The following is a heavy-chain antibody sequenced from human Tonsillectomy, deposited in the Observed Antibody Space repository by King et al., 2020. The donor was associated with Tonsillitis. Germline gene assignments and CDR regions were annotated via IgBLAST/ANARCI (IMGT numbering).Heavy chain of an antibody. CDR2: ISNSGGNT. CDR3: AKDGHSSGWYYFDY. Sequence: VQLVESGGGLVQPGGSLRLSCAASGFTFSSYAMSWVRQAPGKGLEWVSGISNSGGNTYYADSVKGRFTISGDNSKNTLYLQMNSLRAGDTAAYYCAKDGHSSGWYYFDYWGQGTLVTVSS. CDR1: GFTFSSYA. V-gene: IGHV3-23*04. J-gene: IGHJ4*02. D-gene: IGHD6-19*01.